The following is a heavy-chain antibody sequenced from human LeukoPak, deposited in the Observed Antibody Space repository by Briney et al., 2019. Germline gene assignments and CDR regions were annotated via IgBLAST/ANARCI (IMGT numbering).Heavy chain of an antibody. Sequence: SETLSLTCTVSSGSISGYYWSWIRQPPGEGLEWIGYIYYSGSTNYNPSLKSRVTISVDTSKNQFSLKLSSVTAADTAVYYCARGRGNTYYYGSGSYPDFDYWGQGTLVTVSS. D-gene: IGHD3-10*01. CDR2: IYYSGST. CDR3: ARGRGNTYYYGSGSYPDFDY. J-gene: IGHJ4*02. CDR1: SGSISGYY. V-gene: IGHV4-59*12.